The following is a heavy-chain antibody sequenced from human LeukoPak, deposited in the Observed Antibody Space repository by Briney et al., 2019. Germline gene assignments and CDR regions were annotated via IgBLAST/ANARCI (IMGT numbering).Heavy chain of an antibody. CDR3: ARDFRYDYVWGSYRYHFDY. D-gene: IGHD3-16*02. J-gene: IGHJ4*02. V-gene: IGHV4-39*07. Sequence: SETLSLTCTVSGGSISSSSYYWGWIRQPPGKGLEWIGSIYYSGSTYYNPSLKSRVTISVDTSKNQFSLKLSSVTAADTAVYYCARDFRYDYVWGSYRYHFDYWGQGTLVTVSS. CDR1: GGSISSSSYY. CDR2: IYYSGST.